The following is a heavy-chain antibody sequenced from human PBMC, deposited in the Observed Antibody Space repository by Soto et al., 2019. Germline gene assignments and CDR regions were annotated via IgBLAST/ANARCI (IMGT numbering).Heavy chain of an antibody. CDR2: MRANSGDT. V-gene: IGHV1-8*01. D-gene: IGHD3-3*02. Sequence: QVPLVQPGAEVRKPGASVKVSCKASGDTFTNFDFNWVRQATGQGLEWIGWMRANSGDTGHAQKFQGRVSMTRDTSMSTAYMELSSLRAEDTAMYYCARYIYGQGFKAWGQGTLVFVSS. CDR1: GDTFTNFD. CDR3: ARYIYGQGFKA. J-gene: IGHJ5*02.